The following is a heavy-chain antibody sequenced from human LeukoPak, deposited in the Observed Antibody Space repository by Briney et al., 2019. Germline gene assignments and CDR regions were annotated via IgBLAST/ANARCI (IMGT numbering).Heavy chain of an antibody. CDR1: GFTFSSYG. CDR3: AKIFGVDGSRDFDY. D-gene: IGHD3-3*01. J-gene: IGHJ4*02. CDR2: ISYDGSNK. V-gene: IGHV3-30*18. Sequence: GGSLRLSCAAPGFTFSSYGMHWVRQAPGKGLEWVAVISYDGSNKYYANSVKGRFTISRDNSKNTLYLQMNSLRAEDTAVYYCAKIFGVDGSRDFDYWGQGTLVTVSS.